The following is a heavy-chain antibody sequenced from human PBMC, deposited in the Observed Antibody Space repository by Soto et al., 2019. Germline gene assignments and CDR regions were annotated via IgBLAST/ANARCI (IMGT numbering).Heavy chain of an antibody. CDR3: AHSSSWFPFDY. CDR1: GFSLSTSGVG. V-gene: IGHV2-5*02. J-gene: IGHJ4*02. CDR2: IYWDDDK. D-gene: IGHD6-13*01. Sequence: QITLKESGPPLVKPTQTLTLTCTFSGFSLSTSGVGVGWIRQPPGKALEWLALIYWDDDKRYSPSLQSRLTVTKDTSKNQVVLTMTNMDPVDTATYFCAHSSSWFPFDYWGQGTLVTVSP.